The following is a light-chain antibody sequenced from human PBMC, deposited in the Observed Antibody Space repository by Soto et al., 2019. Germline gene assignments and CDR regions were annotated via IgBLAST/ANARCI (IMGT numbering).Light chain of an antibody. V-gene: IGKV3-11*01. CDR3: QQRSNWPST. CDR2: DAS. CDR1: QSVTSY. Sequence: DIVLTQSPATLSLSPGDRATLPCLARQSVTSYLAWYQQKPGQAPRLLLYDASNSATGIPARFSGSGSGTDFTLTTRSLEPEDFAVYYCQQRSNWPSTFGGGTKVEIK. J-gene: IGKJ4*01.